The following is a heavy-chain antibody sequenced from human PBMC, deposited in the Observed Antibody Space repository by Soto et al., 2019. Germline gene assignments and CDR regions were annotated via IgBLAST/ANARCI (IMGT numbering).Heavy chain of an antibody. D-gene: IGHD1-1*01. J-gene: IGHJ6*02. CDR2: IYWDDDK. Sequence: QITLKESGPTLVKPTQTLTLTCTFSGFSLSTSGVGVGWIRQPPGKALEWLPLIYWDDDKRYSPSLKSRLTIXXDXSXXQLVLTMTNMDPVDTATYYCAHSVYNSYYYYGMDVWGQGTTVTVSS. CDR1: GFSLSTSGVG. CDR3: AHSVYNSYYYYGMDV. V-gene: IGHV2-5*02.